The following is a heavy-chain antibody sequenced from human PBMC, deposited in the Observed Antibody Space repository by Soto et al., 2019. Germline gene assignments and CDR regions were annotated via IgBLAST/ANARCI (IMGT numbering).Heavy chain of an antibody. Sequence: GGSLRLSCAASGFTFSGSAMHWVRQASGKGLEWLGHSRSKAYSYATASAASVKGRITMSRDDSKNTAYLQMNSLKTEDTAVYYCTRQGDSSAPGGDYWGQVTLCTVAS. J-gene: IGHJ4*02. CDR3: TRQGDSSAPGGDY. D-gene: IGHD3-22*01. CDR2: SRSKAYSYAT. V-gene: IGHV3-73*01. CDR1: GFTFSGSA.